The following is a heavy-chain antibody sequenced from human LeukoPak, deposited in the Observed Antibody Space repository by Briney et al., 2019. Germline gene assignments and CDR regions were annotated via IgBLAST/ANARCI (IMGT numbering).Heavy chain of an antibody. J-gene: IGHJ6*03. Sequence: GESLKISCKGSGYSFTSYWIGWVRQLLGKGLEWIGIIYPGDYDTRYSPSFQGQVTISADKSISTAYLQWSSLKASDTAMYYCARQGGGEYYYYYYMDVWGKGTTVTVCS. CDR3: ARQGGGEYYYYYYMDV. CDR2: IYPGDYDT. V-gene: IGHV5-51*01. D-gene: IGHD2-15*01. CDR1: GYSFTSYW.